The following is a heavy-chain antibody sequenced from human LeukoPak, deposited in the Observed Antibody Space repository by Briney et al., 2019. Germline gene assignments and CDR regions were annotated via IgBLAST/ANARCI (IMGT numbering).Heavy chain of an antibody. D-gene: IGHD3-9*01. Sequence: PGGSLRLSCAASGFTFNTFNMNWVRQAPGEGVERVSSITSGGDYIYYADSVKGRLTTSRDNAKNSLSLQLHSLRVEDTAVYCCARGHYDVLAASYKWTPDYWGQGTLVTGSS. CDR2: ITSGGDYI. CDR1: GFTFNTFN. J-gene: IGHJ4*02. CDR3: ARGHYDVLAASYKWTPDY. V-gene: IGHV3-21*01.